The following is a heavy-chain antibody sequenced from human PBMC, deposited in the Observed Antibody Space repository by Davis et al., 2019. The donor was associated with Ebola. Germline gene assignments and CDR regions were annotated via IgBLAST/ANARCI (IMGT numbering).Heavy chain of an antibody. CDR2: IYPGDSDT. CDR3: ARQTHHFLSGPRTWFDP. CDR1: GYSFPSYW. Sequence: GESLKISCRGSGYSFPSYWIGWVRQMPGKGLEWMGIIYPGDSDTRYSPSFQGQVTISADKSISTAYLQWNSLKTSDTAMYYCARQTHHFLSGPRTWFDPWGQGTLVTVSS. J-gene: IGHJ5*02. V-gene: IGHV5-51*01. D-gene: IGHD3-3*02.